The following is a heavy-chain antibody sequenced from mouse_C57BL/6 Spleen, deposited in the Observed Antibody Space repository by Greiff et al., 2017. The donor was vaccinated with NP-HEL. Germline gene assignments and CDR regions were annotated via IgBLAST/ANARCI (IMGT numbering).Heavy chain of an antibody. CDR3: ARSLYDDWYFDV. J-gene: IGHJ1*03. D-gene: IGHD2-12*01. CDR1: GYSFTGYY. Sequence: EVKLQESGPELVKPGASVKISCKASGYSFTGYYMNWVKQSPEKSLEWIGEINPSTGGTTYNQKFKAKATLTVDKSSSTAYMQLKSLTSEDSAVYYCARSLYDDWYFDVWGTGTTVTVSS. CDR2: INPSTGGT. V-gene: IGHV1-42*01.